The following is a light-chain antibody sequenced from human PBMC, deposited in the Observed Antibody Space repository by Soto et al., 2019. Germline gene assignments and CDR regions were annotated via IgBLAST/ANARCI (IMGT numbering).Light chain of an antibody. Sequence: QSALTQPASVSGSPGQSITISCTGTSSDVGRYDYVSWYQQHPGKAPKLMVSEVSHRPSGVSNRFSGSKSGNTASLTISGLQAEDEADYYCSSYSTMGTYVFGAGTKVTAL. V-gene: IGLV2-14*01. CDR2: EVS. J-gene: IGLJ1*01. CDR1: SSDVGRYDY. CDR3: SSYSTMGTYV.